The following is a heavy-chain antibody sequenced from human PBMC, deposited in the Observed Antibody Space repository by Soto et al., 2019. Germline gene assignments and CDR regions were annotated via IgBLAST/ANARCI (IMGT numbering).Heavy chain of an antibody. J-gene: IGHJ6*02. D-gene: IGHD3-22*01. CDR1: GGTFSSYA. Sequence: SVKVSCKASGGTFSSYAISWVRQAPGQGLEWMGGIIPIFGTANYAQKFQGRVTITADESTSTAYTELSSLRSEDTAVYYCASDSSGYYKTRYYYGMDVWGQGTTVTVSS. V-gene: IGHV1-69*13. CDR3: ASDSSGYYKTRYYYGMDV. CDR2: IIPIFGTA.